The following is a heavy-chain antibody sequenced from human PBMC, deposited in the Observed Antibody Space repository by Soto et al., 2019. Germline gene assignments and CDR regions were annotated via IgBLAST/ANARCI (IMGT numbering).Heavy chain of an antibody. CDR3: AREGGSGWYYYDY. CDR1: GGSISSSSYY. D-gene: IGHD6-19*01. V-gene: IGHV4-39*07. J-gene: IGHJ4*01. Sequence: SETLSLTCTVSGGSISSSSYYWGWIRQPPGKGLDWIGRIYYSGTTYYNPSLKSRVTMSVDTSKNQFSLELSSVTAADTAVYYCAREGGSGWYYYDYWGHGTLVTVSS. CDR2: IYYSGTT.